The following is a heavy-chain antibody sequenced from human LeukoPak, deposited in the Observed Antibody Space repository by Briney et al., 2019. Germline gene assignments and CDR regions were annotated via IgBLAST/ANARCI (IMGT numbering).Heavy chain of an antibody. CDR3: ARGRVVGYSYGLYFQH. D-gene: IGHD5-18*01. Sequence: SETLSLTCAVYGGSFSGYYWRWIRQPPGKGLEWIGEINHSGSTNYNPSLKSRVTKPVDASKNQFSLKLSSGTAADTAVYYCARGRVVGYSYGLYFQHWGQGTLVTVSS. CDR1: GGSFSGYY. CDR2: INHSGST. J-gene: IGHJ1*01. V-gene: IGHV4-34*01.